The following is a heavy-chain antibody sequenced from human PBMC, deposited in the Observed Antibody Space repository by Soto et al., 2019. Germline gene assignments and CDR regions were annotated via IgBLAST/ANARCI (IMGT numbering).Heavy chain of an antibody. CDR3: ARGVNSSPSLGAAAGTFDY. Sequence: VQLVETGGGLIQPGGSLRLSCAASGFTVSSNYMSWVRQAPGKGLEWVSVIYSGGSTYYADSVKGRFTISRDNSKNTLYLQMNSLRAEDTAVYYCARGVNSSPSLGAAAGTFDYWGQGTLVTVSS. J-gene: IGHJ4*02. D-gene: IGHD6-13*01. CDR1: GFTVSSNY. CDR2: IYSGGST. V-gene: IGHV3-53*02.